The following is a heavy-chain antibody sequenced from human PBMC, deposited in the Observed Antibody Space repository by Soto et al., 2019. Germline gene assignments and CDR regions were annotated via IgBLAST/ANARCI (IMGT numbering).Heavy chain of an antibody. D-gene: IGHD2-8*02. CDR2: IYSSGNT. V-gene: IGHV4-59*08. CDR3: ARRHVLVIGAARGDAFDI. J-gene: IGHJ3*02. CDR1: GGSMSSYY. Sequence: PSETLSLTCTVSGGSMSSYYWTWIRQPPGKRLEWIGYIYSSGNTNYDPSLKSRVTISLDTSKNQFSLKLSSVTAADTAVYFCARRHVLVIGAARGDAFDIWGQGTMVTVSS.